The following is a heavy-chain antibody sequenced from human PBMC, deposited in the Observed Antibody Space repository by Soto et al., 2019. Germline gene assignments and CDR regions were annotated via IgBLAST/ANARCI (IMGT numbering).Heavy chain of an antibody. Sequence: GGSLRLSCAASGFTFSSYAMSWVRQAPGKGLEWVSAISGSGGSTYYADSVKGRFTISRDNSKNTLYLQMNSLRAEDTAVYYCAKDGEVLRFLEWPTSPPIRHYYYGMDVWGQGTTVTVSS. CDR3: AKDGEVLRFLEWPTSPPIRHYYYGMDV. CDR2: ISGSGGST. V-gene: IGHV3-23*01. CDR1: GFTFSSYA. J-gene: IGHJ6*02. D-gene: IGHD3-3*01.